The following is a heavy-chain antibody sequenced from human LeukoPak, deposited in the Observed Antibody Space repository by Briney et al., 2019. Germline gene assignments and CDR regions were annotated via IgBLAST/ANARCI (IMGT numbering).Heavy chain of an antibody. CDR3: ARSLIVGATQYYFDY. D-gene: IGHD1-26*01. Sequence: GGSLRLSCAASGFTFSSYSMNWVRQAPGKGLEWVSYISSSSSTIYYADSVKGRSTISRDNAKNSLYLQMNSLRDEDTAAYYCARSLIVGATQYYFDYWGQGTLVTVSS. J-gene: IGHJ4*02. V-gene: IGHV3-48*02. CDR1: GFTFSSYS. CDR2: ISSSSSTI.